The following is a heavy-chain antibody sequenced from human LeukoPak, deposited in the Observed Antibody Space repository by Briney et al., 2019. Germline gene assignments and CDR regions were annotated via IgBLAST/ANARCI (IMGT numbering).Heavy chain of an antibody. D-gene: IGHD5-18*01. CDR1: GGSISSYY. J-gene: IGHJ4*02. Sequence: PSETLSLTCTVSGGSISSYYWSWIRQPPGKGLEWIGYIYYSGSTNYNPSLKSRVTISVDTSKNQFSLKLSSVTAADTAVYYCAGGGYSYGTPFDYWGQGTLVTVSS. CDR2: IYYSGST. CDR3: AGGGYSYGTPFDY. V-gene: IGHV4-59*01.